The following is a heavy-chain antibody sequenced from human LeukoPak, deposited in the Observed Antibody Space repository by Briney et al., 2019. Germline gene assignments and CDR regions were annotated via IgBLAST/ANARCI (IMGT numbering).Heavy chain of an antibody. CDR3: AKDAAGPEY. J-gene: IGHJ4*02. V-gene: IGHV3-23*01. CDR2: ISASGSNT. D-gene: IGHD6-13*01. CDR1: GFTFSNYA. Sequence: GGALRLSCAASGFTFSNYAMSWVRQAPGKGLYWVSGISASGSNTYYADSVKGRFTISRDKSKNTLYLQMNSLRAEDTAVYYCAKDAAGPEYWGQGTLVTVSS.